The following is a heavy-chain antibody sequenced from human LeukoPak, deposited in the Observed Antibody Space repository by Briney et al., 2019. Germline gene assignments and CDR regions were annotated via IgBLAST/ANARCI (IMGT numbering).Heavy chain of an antibody. CDR3: ARRGPTMITRPGFDY. CDR2: IIPIFGTA. D-gene: IGHD3-22*01. V-gene: IGHV1-69*13. J-gene: IGHJ4*02. Sequence: SVKVSCKASGYTFTSYGISWVRQAPGQGLEWMGGIIPIFGTANYAQKFQGRVTITADESTSTAYMELSSLRSEDTAVYYCARRGPTMITRPGFDYWGQGTLVTVSS. CDR1: GYTFTSYG.